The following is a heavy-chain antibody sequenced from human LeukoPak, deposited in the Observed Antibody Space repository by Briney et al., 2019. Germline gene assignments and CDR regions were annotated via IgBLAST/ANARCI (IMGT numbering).Heavy chain of an antibody. CDR3: AKLGTSDDY. CDR2: IAISDGKT. D-gene: IGHD2-2*01. CDR1: GFTLSSTA. J-gene: IGHJ4*02. Sequence: GGPLRLSCAASGFTLSSTAMSWVRQAPGKGLEWVSTIAISDGKTYYADSVKGRFSISRDTSKNTLYLQMNSLRAEDTAVYYCAKLGTSDDYWGQGTLVTVSS. V-gene: IGHV3-23*01.